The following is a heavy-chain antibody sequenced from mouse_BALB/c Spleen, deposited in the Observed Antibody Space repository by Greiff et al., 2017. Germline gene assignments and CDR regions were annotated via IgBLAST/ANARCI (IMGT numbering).Heavy chain of an antibody. V-gene: IGHV7-3*02. J-gene: IGHJ4*01. CDR2: IRNKANGYTT. Sequence: EVQGVESGGGLVQPGGSLRLSCATSGFTFTDYYMSWVRQPPGKALEWLGFIRNKANGYTTEYSASVKGRFTISRDNPQSILYLQMNTLRAEDSAKYYCARASYGSSADYYAMDYWGQGTSVTVSA. D-gene: IGHD1-1*01. CDR3: ARASYGSSADYYAMDY. CDR1: GFTFTDYY.